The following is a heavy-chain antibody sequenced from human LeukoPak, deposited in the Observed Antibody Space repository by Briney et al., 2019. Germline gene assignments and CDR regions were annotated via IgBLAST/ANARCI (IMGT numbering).Heavy chain of an antibody. CDR1: GGSISDYY. CDR2: IYYSGST. D-gene: IGHD2-2*01. J-gene: IGHJ3*02. V-gene: IGHV4-59*01. Sequence: SETLSLTCTVSGGSISDYYWSWIRHPPGKGLEWIGYIYYSGSTNYTPSLKSRVTISINTSKNQFSLRLSSVTAADTAVYYCAGATSREAFDIWGQGTRVTVSS. CDR3: AGATSREAFDI.